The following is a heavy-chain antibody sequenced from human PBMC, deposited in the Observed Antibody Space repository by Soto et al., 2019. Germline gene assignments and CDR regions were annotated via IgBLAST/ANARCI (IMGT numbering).Heavy chain of an antibody. Sequence: QVQLVQSGAEVKKPGSSVKVSCKASGDTFTIFAISWVRQAPGPGLEWMGGIIPTIGTTNYAQRSQGRIMITGDESTGMASMELGTLKSEETAVYYCARDLGSGYDPGDYWGQGTLVTVSS. CDR1: GDTFTIFA. CDR3: ARDLGSGYDPGDY. J-gene: IGHJ4*02. V-gene: IGHV1-69*12. D-gene: IGHD5-12*01. CDR2: IIPTIGTT.